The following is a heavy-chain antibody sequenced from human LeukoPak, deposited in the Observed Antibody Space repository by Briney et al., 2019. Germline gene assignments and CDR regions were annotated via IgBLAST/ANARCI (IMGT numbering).Heavy chain of an antibody. Sequence: GGSLRLSCAASGFTFSSYSMNWVRQAPGKGLEWVSSISSSSSYIYYADSVKGRFTISRDNAKNSLYLQMNSLRAEDTAVYYCARDRSDFWSGYYGYWGQGTLVTVSS. CDR2: ISSSSSYI. V-gene: IGHV3-21*01. J-gene: IGHJ4*02. D-gene: IGHD3-3*01. CDR1: GFTFSSYS. CDR3: ARDRSDFWSGYYGY.